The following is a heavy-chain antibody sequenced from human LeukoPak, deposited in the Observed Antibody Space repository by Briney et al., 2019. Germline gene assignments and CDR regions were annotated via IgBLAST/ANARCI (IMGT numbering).Heavy chain of an antibody. D-gene: IGHD3-10*01. CDR2: IRYDGSNK. V-gene: IGHV3-30*02. CDR3: AKSTTMVRGVIDY. CDR1: GFTFSSYG. J-gene: IGHJ4*02. Sequence: TGGSLRLSCAAPGFTFSSYGMHWVRQAPGKGLEWVAFIRYDGSNKYYADSVKGRFTISRDNSKNTLYLQMNSLRAEDTAVYYCAKSTTMVRGVIDYWGQGTLVTVSS.